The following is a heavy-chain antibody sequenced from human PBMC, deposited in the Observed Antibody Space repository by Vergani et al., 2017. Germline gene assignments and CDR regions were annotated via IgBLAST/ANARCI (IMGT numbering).Heavy chain of an antibody. V-gene: IGHV3-21*01. CDR1: GFTFSSYS. CDR3: ARSLTIFGVSTDAFDI. D-gene: IGHD3-3*01. J-gene: IGHJ3*02. Sequence: EVQLVESGGGLVKPGGSLRLSCAASGFTFSSYSMNWVRQAPGKWLEWVSSISSSSSYIYYADSVKGRFTISRDNAKNSLYLQMNSLRAEDTAVYYCARSLTIFGVSTDAFDIWGQGTMVTVSS. CDR2: ISSSSSYI.